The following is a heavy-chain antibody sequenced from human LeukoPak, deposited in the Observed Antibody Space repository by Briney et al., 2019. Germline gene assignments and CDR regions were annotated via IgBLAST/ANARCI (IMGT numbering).Heavy chain of an antibody. J-gene: IGHJ4*02. CDR2: INHSGST. V-gene: IGHV4-34*01. CDR3: ARGDRSSQTSLFDY. CDR1: GASFSGYY. D-gene: IGHD6-13*01. Sequence: SETLSLTCAVYGASFSGYYWSWIRQPPGKGLEWIGEINHSGSTNYNPSLKSRVTISVDTSKNQFSLKLSSVTAADTAVYYCARGDRSSQTSLFDYWGQGTLVTVSS.